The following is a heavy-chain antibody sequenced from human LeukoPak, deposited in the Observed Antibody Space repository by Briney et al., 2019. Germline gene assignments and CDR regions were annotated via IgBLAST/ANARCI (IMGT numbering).Heavy chain of an antibody. CDR2: IIPIFGTA. CDR1: GGTFSSYA. CDR3: ARGISRGYSYGYVTSPVDY. V-gene: IGHV1-69*13. Sequence: SVKVSCKASGGTFSSYAISWVRQAPGQGLEWMGGIIPIFGTANYAQKFQGRVTITADESTSTAYMELSSLRSEDTAVYYCARGISRGYSYGYVTSPVDYWGQGTLVTVSS. D-gene: IGHD5-18*01. J-gene: IGHJ4*02.